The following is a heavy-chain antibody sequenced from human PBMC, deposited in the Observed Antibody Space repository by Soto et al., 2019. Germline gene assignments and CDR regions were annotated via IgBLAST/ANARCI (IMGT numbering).Heavy chain of an antibody. D-gene: IGHD4-17*01. V-gene: IGHV3-23*01. Sequence: EAPLLESGGGLVQPGGSLRLSCAASGFTFSRDAMTWVRQSAGQGLEWVSTIISTGGTTYYADSVTGRFTISRDNSKNTLYLQMNSLRAEDTAVDYCARVYGDYYHAFPMWGQGTMVTVSS. CDR1: GFTFSRDA. CDR2: IISTGGTT. J-gene: IGHJ3*02. CDR3: ARVYGDYYHAFPM.